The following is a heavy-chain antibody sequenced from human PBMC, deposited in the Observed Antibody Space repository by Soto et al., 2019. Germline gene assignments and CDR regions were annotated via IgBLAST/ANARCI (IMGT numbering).Heavy chain of an antibody. Sequence: GSLRLSCAASGFTFSSYAMSWVRQAPGKGLEWVSAISGSGGSTYYADSVKGRFTISRDNSKNTLYLQMNSLRAEDTAVYYCAKEGPPGSSGWYYFDYWGQGTLVTVS. CDR1: GFTFSSYA. V-gene: IGHV3-23*01. J-gene: IGHJ4*02. CDR3: AKEGPPGSSGWYYFDY. D-gene: IGHD6-19*01. CDR2: ISGSGGST.